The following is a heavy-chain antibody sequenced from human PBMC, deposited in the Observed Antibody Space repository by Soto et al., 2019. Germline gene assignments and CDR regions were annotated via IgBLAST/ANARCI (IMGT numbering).Heavy chain of an antibody. Sequence: PGGSLRLSCAASGFTFSDDYMDWVRQAPGKGLEWVGRIRNKANSYSTQYAASVKGRFTISRDDSKTSLSLQMNSLKTEDTAVYYCARVRIYADESGRTFDIWGQGTVVTVSS. CDR3: ARVRIYADESGRTFDI. V-gene: IGHV3-72*01. CDR2: IRNKANSYST. J-gene: IGHJ3*02. CDR1: GFTFSDDY. D-gene: IGHD2-8*01.